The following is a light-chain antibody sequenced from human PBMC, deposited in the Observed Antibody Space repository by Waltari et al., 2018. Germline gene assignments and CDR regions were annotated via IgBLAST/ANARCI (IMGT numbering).Light chain of an antibody. CDR3: QQYGDWPMYT. J-gene: IGKJ2*01. Sequence: EIVMTQFPATLSVSPGEGATLSCRASQSVSGSLAWYQQKPGQAPRLLIYGGTTRVPGVPARFSGRGFGTDFSLTINSLQSEDSAVYYCQQYGDWPMYTFGQGTKLEIK. CDR2: GGT. CDR1: QSVSGS. V-gene: IGKV3-15*01.